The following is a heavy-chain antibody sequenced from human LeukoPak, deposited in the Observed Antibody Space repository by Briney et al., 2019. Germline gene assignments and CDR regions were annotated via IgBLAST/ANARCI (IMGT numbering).Heavy chain of an antibody. Sequence: ASQTLSLTCTVSGDSISSGKYYWSWIRQPAGKGLEWIGRIYTSGSTNYNPSLKSRVTISVDTSKNQFSLKLSSVTAADTAVYCCARGPVVVPNWFDPWGQGTLVTVSS. CDR2: IYTSGST. D-gene: IGHD2-2*01. V-gene: IGHV4-61*02. CDR1: GDSISSGKYY. CDR3: ARGPVVVPNWFDP. J-gene: IGHJ5*02.